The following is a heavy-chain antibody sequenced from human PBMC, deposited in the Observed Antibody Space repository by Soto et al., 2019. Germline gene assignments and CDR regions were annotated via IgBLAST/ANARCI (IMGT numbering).Heavy chain of an antibody. CDR3: ARAKDYGSRGYYY. D-gene: IGHD3-22*01. Sequence: SQTLSLTCAVYGGSFSGYYWSWIRQPPGKGLEWIGEINHSGSTNYNPSLKSRVTISVDTSKNQFSLKLSSVTAADTAVYYCARAKDYGSRGYYYWGQGTLVTVSS. CDR1: GGSFSGYY. CDR2: INHSGST. V-gene: IGHV4-34*01. J-gene: IGHJ4*02.